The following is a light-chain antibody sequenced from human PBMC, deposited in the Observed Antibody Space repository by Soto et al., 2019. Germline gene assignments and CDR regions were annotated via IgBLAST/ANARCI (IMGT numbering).Light chain of an antibody. CDR2: IAS. V-gene: IGKV1-27*01. Sequence: DIEMTQSPSSLSASAGDRVTITCRASQGVTRYLAWYQHKPGQAPKLLIYIASNLHIGLPSRFSGSGSGTDFTLTISSLQPEDVAIYYCQHYNRAPITFGGGTKVEIK. CDR1: QGVTRY. CDR3: QHYNRAPIT. J-gene: IGKJ4*01.